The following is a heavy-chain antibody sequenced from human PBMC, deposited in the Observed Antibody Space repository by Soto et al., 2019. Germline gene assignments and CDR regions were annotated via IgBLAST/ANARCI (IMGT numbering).Heavy chain of an antibody. Sequence: QVXXXQSGXXXKKPGSSVKXXXXXSGGTXXTYXMXWVRQAPGQGPEWMGDISPMFGAANYAPKFQGRVTITADESTGTSYMQLSSLTSEDTALYFCAREVQVHTPAFVYWGQGTLVTVSS. CDR1: GGTXXTYX. V-gene: IGHV1-69*19. CDR2: ISPMFGAA. D-gene: IGHD3-10*01. J-gene: IGHJ4*02. CDR3: AREVQVHTPAFVY.